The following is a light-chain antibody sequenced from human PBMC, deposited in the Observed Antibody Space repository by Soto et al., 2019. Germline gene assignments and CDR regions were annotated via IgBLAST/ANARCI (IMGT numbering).Light chain of an antibody. CDR3: QQSITAPLT. CDR2: SAS. Sequence: DIQMTQTPSSLSASVGDRVTITCRASQSIDNYLNWYQQKSGKAPQLLIYSASHLQSGVPSRFSGGGYATDFILTTSSLQPEDSAIYFCQQSITAPLTFGGGTQVESK. J-gene: IGKJ4*01. CDR1: QSIDNY. V-gene: IGKV1-39*01.